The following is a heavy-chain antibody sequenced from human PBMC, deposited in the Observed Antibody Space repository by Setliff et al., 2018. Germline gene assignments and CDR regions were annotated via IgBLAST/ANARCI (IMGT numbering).Heavy chain of an antibody. CDR2: INGGNGNT. V-gene: IGHV1-3*01. Sequence: ASVKVSCKASGYTFTSYYMHWVRQAPGQGLEWMGWINGGNGNTKYSQKFQGRITITRDTSASTAYMEMSSLRSEDTAVYYCARDREYCSRTSCYIDYWGQGALVTVSS. J-gene: IGHJ4*02. CDR1: GYTFTSYY. D-gene: IGHD2-2*02. CDR3: ARDREYCSRTSCYIDY.